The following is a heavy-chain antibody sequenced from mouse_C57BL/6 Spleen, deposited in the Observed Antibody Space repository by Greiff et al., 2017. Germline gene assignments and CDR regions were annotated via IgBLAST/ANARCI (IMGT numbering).Heavy chain of an antibody. Sequence: QVQLKQPGAELVMPGASVKLSCKASGYTFTSYWMHWVKQRPGQGLEWIGEIDPSDSYTNYNQKFKGKSTLTVDKSSSTAYMQLSSLTSGDSAVYYCARRGYDQPFAYWGQGTLVTVSA. D-gene: IGHD2-2*01. V-gene: IGHV1-69*01. CDR1: GYTFTSYW. J-gene: IGHJ3*01. CDR3: ARRGYDQPFAY. CDR2: IDPSDSYT.